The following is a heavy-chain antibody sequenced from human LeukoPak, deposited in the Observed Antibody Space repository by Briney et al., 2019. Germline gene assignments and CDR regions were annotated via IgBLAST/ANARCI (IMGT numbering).Heavy chain of an antibody. V-gene: IGHV3-9*01. D-gene: IGHD4-11*01. Sequence: GGSLRLSCAASGFTFNDYAMHWVRQAPGKGLEGVSGISWNSGNIGYADSVKGRFTISRDNAKNSLYLQMNSLRAEDTALYYCAKGMTTATSDAVDYWGQGTLVTVSS. CDR3: AKGMTTATSDAVDY. J-gene: IGHJ4*02. CDR2: ISWNSGNI. CDR1: GFTFNDYA.